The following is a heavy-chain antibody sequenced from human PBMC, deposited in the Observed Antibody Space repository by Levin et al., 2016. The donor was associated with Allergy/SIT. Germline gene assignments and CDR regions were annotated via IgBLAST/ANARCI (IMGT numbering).Heavy chain of an antibody. V-gene: IGHV3-23*01. CDR2: IGGGGHVA. D-gene: IGHD3-9*01. CDR3: AKVSAELRYYDYLLPLVFDS. Sequence: GESLKISCAVSGFPFSSYAMSWVRQAPGKGLEWLSCIGGGGHVAFQAASVKGRFTIARDNSKNTVYLQMNSLRAEDTAVYYCAKVSAELRYYDYLLPLVFDSWGQGTLVTVSS. CDR1: GFPFSSYA. J-gene: IGHJ4*02.